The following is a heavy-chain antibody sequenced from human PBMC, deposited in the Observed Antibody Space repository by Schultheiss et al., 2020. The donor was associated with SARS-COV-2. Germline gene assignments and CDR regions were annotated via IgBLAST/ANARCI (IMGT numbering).Heavy chain of an antibody. Sequence: GGSLRLSCAASGFTFDDYAMHWVRQAPGKGLEWVSYISSSSSYTNYADSVKGRFTISRDNAKNSLYLQMNSLRAEDTAVYYCARSRGNIVVVPAADHDAFDIWGQGTMVTVSS. CDR3: ARSRGNIVVVPAADHDAFDI. CDR2: ISSSSSYT. D-gene: IGHD2-2*01. CDR1: GFTFDDYA. V-gene: IGHV3-11*03. J-gene: IGHJ3*02.